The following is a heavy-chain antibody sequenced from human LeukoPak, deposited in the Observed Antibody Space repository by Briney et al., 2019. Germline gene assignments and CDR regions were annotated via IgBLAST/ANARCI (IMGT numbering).Heavy chain of an antibody. V-gene: IGHV3-33*01. D-gene: IGHD3-9*01. CDR3: ARDHIDFYDIVSGYHDY. J-gene: IGHJ4*02. CDR1: AFIFSHYG. Sequence: GGSLRLSCAASAFIFSHYGMHWVRQVPGKGLEWVAVIWANGNDKYYIDSVKGRFTVSRDNSKNTLYLQMDSLRAEDTAVYYCARDHIDFYDIVSGYHDYWGQGALVTVSS. CDR2: IWANGNDK.